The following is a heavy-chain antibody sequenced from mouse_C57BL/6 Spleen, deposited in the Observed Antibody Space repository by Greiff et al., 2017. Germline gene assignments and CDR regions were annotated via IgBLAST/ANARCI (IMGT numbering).Heavy chain of an antibody. CDR1: GFTFSSYA. Sequence: EVKLVESGGDLVKPGGSLKLSCAASGFTFSSYAMSWVRQTPDKRLEWVATISSGGSYTYYPDSVKGRFTISRDNAKNTLYLQMSSLKSEDTAMYYCARAYDYDGSGYFDVWGTGTTVTVSS. CDR2: ISSGGSYT. CDR3: ARAYDYDGSGYFDV. D-gene: IGHD2-4*01. J-gene: IGHJ1*03. V-gene: IGHV5-6*01.